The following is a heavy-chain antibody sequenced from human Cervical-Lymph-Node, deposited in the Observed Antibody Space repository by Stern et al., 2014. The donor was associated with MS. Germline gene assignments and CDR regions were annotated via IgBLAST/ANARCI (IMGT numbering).Heavy chain of an antibody. D-gene: IGHD3-3*01. CDR2: IYYSGST. J-gene: IGHJ3*02. Sequence: QLQLQESGPGLVKPSETLSLTCTVSGGAISNHYWNWIRQPPGKGLEWIGYIYYSGSTSYNPSLKSRVTISVDTSKNQFSLRLRSVTAADTAVYFCARDPTFYDFWRGSNAGGAFDIWGQGTMVTVSS. CDR3: ARDPTFYDFWRGSNAGGAFDI. CDR1: GGAISNHY. V-gene: IGHV4-59*11.